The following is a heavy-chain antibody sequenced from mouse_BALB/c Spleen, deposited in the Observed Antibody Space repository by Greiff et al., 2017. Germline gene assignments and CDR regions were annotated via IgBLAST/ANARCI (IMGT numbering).Heavy chain of an antibody. J-gene: IGHJ3*01. D-gene: IGHD1-1*01. CDR2: ISYDGSN. V-gene: IGHV3-6*02. Sequence: EVQLQESGPGLVKPSQSLSLTCSVTGYSITSGYYWNWIRQFPGNKLEWMGYISYDGSNNYNPSLKNRISITRDTSKNQFFLKLNSVTTEDTATYYCAREGDYYGSSLAWFAYWGQGTLVTVSA. CDR1: GYSITSGYY. CDR3: AREGDYYGSSLAWFAY.